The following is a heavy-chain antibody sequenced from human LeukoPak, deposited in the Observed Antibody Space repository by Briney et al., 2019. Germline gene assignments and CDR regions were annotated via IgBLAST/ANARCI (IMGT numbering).Heavy chain of an antibody. D-gene: IGHD2-21*01. CDR1: GITLSNYG. V-gene: IGHV3-23*01. J-gene: IGHJ4*02. Sequence: GGPLRLSCAVSGITLSNYGMSWVRQAPGKGLEWVAGISDSGGSTTYADSVKGRLTISRDNPKNTLFLQMNSLRVEDTAVYFCAKRGVVIRAILVGFHKQAYYFDSWGQGALVTVSS. CDR2: ISDSGGST. CDR3: AKRGVVIRAILVGFHKQAYYFDS.